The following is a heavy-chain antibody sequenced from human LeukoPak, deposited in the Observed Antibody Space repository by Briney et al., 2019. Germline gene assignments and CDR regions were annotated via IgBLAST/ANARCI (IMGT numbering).Heavy chain of an antibody. CDR2: IIPIFGTA. J-gene: IGHJ6*04. CDR3: ARNRPDYYGSGSSILTFGSYYYYGMDV. D-gene: IGHD3-10*01. V-gene: IGHV1-69*06. CDR1: GGTFSSYA. Sequence: GASVKVSCKASGGTFSSYAISWVRQASGQGLEWMGGIIPIFGTANYAQKFQGRVTITADKSTSTAYMELSSLRSEDTAVYYCARNRPDYYGSGSSILTFGSYYYYGMDVWGKGTTVTVSS.